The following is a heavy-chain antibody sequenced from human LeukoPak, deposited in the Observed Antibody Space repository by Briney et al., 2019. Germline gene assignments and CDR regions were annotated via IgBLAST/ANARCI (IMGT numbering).Heavy chain of an antibody. Sequence: GGSLRLSCAASGLTFNNGWMTWVRQAPGKGLEWVSVITGSGGNTYYADSVKGRFTISKDNSKNTVYLQMSSLRVDDTAVYYCAKAASSSWPSYYYGMDVWGQGTTVTVSS. V-gene: IGHV3-23*01. D-gene: IGHD6-13*01. CDR1: GLTFNNGW. J-gene: IGHJ6*02. CDR3: AKAASSSWPSYYYGMDV. CDR2: ITGSGGNT.